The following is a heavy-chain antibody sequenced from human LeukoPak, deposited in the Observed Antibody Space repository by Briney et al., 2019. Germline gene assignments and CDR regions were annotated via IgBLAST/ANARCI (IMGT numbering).Heavy chain of an antibody. D-gene: IGHD4-17*01. V-gene: IGHV3-23*01. CDR3: AKQFYGDYGAFNY. Sequence: GGSLILSCAASGFTFTSYAMNWVRQAPGKGLDWVSLISDSGGSTYYADSVKGRFTISGDNSKNTLYLQMNSLRAEDTAVYYCAKQFYGDYGAFNYWGQGTLVTVSS. CDR2: ISDSGGST. J-gene: IGHJ4*02. CDR1: GFTFTSYA.